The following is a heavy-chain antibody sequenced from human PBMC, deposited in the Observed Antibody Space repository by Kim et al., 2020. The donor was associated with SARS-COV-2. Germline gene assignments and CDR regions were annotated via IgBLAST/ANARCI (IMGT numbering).Heavy chain of an antibody. J-gene: IGHJ6*02. D-gene: IGHD3-10*01. CDR1: GYTFTSYY. V-gene: IGHV1-46*01. Sequence: ASVKVSCKASGYTFTSYYMHWVRQAPGQGLEWMGIINPSGGSTSYAQKFQGRVTMTRDTSTSTVYMELSSLRSEDTAVYYCARATGHQGVRGVKGYYYYGMDVWGQGTTVTVSS. CDR3: ARATGHQGVRGVKGYYYYGMDV. CDR2: INPSGGST.